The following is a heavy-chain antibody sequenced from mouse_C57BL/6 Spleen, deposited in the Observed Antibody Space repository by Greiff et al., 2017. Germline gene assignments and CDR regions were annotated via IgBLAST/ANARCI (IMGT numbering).Heavy chain of an antibody. CDR1: GYAFSSSW. V-gene: IGHV1-82*01. D-gene: IGHD1-1*01. Sequence: QVQLQQSGPELVQPGASVKISCKASGYAFSSSWMNWVKQRPGKGLEWIGRLYPGDGDTNYNGKFKGKATLTAGKASSTAYMQLSSLTSEDSAVYFCARSDTTVVAPRFDVWGTGTTVTVSS. J-gene: IGHJ1*03. CDR2: LYPGDGDT. CDR3: ARSDTTVVAPRFDV.